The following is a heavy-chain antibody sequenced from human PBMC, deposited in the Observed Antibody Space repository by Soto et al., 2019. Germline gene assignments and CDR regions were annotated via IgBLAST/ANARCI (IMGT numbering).Heavy chain of an antibody. J-gene: IGHJ5*02. V-gene: IGHV1-18*01. D-gene: IGHD6-13*01. Sequence: QVQLVQSGAEVKKPGASVKVSCKASGYTFTSYGISWVRQAPGQGLEWMGWISAYNGNTNYAQKLQGRVTMTTDTSTSTASMELRSLSSEDTAVYYCAKTRRLITAVGIPFDPWGQGTLVTVSS. CDR3: AKTRRLITAVGIPFDP. CDR1: GYTFTSYG. CDR2: ISAYNGNT.